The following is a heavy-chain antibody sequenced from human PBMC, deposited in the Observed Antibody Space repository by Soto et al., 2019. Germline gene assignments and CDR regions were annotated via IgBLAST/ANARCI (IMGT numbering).Heavy chain of an antibody. CDR1: GRSITSYY. CDR2: MYDNGIT. V-gene: IGHV4-4*09. J-gene: IGHJ4*02. D-gene: IGHD3-22*01. CDR3: ARTYDSNGYANEFDS. Sequence: QVVLQASGPGLVKPSETLSLTCSVSGRSITSYYWSWVRQPPGKGLEWIGYMYDNGITSQNPSLKSRVTRSAYPTQNHFSLKLTSVTGADTAVYYCARTYDSNGYANEFDSWGQGILVTVTS.